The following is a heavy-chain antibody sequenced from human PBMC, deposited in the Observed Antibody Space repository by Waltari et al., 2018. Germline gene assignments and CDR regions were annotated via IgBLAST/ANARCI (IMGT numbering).Heavy chain of an antibody. V-gene: IGHV3-11*01. Sequence: QVPLVAPGGGLVNPGGSLRLSCAASRFPFIAYYSTWFRQAPGKGLECVSYISSSGSTIYYADSVKGRFTISRDNAKNSLYLQMNSLRAEDTAVYYCARSDGSGSYYNGDDAFDIWGQGTMVTVSS. J-gene: IGHJ3*02. CDR2: ISSSGSTI. CDR3: ARSDGSGSYYNGDDAFDI. CDR1: RFPFIAYY. D-gene: IGHD3-10*01.